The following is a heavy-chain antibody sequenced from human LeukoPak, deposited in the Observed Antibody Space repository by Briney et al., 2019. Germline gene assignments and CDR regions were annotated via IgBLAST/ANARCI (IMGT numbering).Heavy chain of an antibody. CDR2: ISSSSSTI. Sequence: GGSLRLSCAASGFTFSSYSMNWVRQPPGKGLEWVSYISSSSSTIYYADSVKGRFTISRDNAKNSLYLQMNSLRAEDTAVYYCARGEWYSSGWTGSAYDPYFQHWGQGTLVTVSS. CDR1: GFTFSSYS. CDR3: ARGEWYSSGWTGSAYDPYFQH. J-gene: IGHJ1*01. V-gene: IGHV3-48*04. D-gene: IGHD6-19*01.